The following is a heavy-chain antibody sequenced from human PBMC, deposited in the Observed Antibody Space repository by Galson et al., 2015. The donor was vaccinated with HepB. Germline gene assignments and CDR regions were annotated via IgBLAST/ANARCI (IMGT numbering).Heavy chain of an antibody. CDR3: AADLGRQLGNDWFDP. D-gene: IGHD6-13*01. V-gene: IGHV1-58*02. Sequence: SVKVSCKASGFTFTSSAMQWVRQARGQRLEWIGWIVVGSGNTNYAQKFQERVTITRDMSTSTAYMELSSLRSEDTAVYYCAADLGRQLGNDWFDPWGQGTLVTVSS. CDR1: GFTFTSSA. J-gene: IGHJ5*02. CDR2: IVVGSGNT.